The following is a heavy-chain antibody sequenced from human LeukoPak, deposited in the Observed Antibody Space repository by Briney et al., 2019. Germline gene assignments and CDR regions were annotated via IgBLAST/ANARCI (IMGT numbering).Heavy chain of an antibody. CDR3: ARVRSMVRGVIYAHFDY. D-gene: IGHD3-10*01. V-gene: IGHV1-58*02. CDR2: IVVGSGNT. Sequence: SVKVSCKASGFTFTSSAMQWVRQARGQRLEWIGWIVVGSGNTNYAQKFQGRVTMTRNTSISTAYMELSSLRSEDTAVYYCARVRSMVRGVIYAHFDYWGQGTLVTVSS. J-gene: IGHJ4*02. CDR1: GFTFTSSA.